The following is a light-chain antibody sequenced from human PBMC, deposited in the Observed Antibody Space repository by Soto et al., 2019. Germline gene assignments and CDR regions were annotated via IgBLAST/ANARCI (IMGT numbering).Light chain of an antibody. J-gene: IGKJ4*01. CDR1: QNISSY. V-gene: IGKV1-39*01. CDR2: AAS. CDR3: QQSYSAPRT. Sequence: DIQMTQSPSSLSASVGDRVTITCRASQNISSYLTWYQQKPGKAPKLLIYAASTLQSGVPSGFSGSGSGTEFTLTIRSLQPEDLATYYCQQSYSAPRTVGGGTKVEIK.